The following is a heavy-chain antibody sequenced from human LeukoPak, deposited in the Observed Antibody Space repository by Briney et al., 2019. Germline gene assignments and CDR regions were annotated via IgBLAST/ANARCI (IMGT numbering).Heavy chain of an antibody. J-gene: IGHJ4*02. CDR3: AKDYSVLLWFGELSDYTIPY. CDR2: ISYDGSNK. V-gene: IGHV3-30*04. CDR1: GFTFSSYA. D-gene: IGHD3-10*01. Sequence: GGSLRLSCAASGFTFSSYAMHWVRQAPGKGLEWVAVISYDGSNKYYADSVKGRFTISRDNSKNTLYLQMNSLRAEDTAVYYCAKDYSVLLWFGELSDYTIPYWGQGTLVTVSS.